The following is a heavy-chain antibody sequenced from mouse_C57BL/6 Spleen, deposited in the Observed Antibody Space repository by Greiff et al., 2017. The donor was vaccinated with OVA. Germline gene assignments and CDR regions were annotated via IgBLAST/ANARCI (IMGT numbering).Heavy chain of an antibody. D-gene: IGHD1-1*01. J-gene: IGHJ4*01. CDR1: GYSFTGYF. V-gene: IGHV1-20*01. CDR3: AGGCYGSSFCALDY. CDR2: INPYNGDT. Sequence: EVQLQQSGPELVKPGDSVKISCKASGYSFTGYFMNWVMQSHGKSLEWIGRINPYNGDTFSNQKFKGKATLTVDKSSSTAHMGIDNLTSEDSAVYYCAGGCYGSSFCALDYWGQGTSVTVSS.